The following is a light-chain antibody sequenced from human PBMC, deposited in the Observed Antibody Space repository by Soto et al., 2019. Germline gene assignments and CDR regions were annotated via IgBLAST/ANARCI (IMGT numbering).Light chain of an antibody. CDR2: EVS. V-gene: IGLV2-14*01. CDR3: SSYITSSTLWL. Sequence: QSAQTQPASVSGSPGQSITISCTGTSSDVGVYNYVSWYQQHPGKAPKLILYEVSNRPSGVSNRFSGSNSGNTASLTISGLQAEDEAYYYCSSYITSSTLWLFGGGTKLTVL. J-gene: IGLJ2*01. CDR1: SSDVGVYNY.